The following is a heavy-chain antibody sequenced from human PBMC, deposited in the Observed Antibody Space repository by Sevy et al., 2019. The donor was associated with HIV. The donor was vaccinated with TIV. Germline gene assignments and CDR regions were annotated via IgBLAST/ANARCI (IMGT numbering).Heavy chain of an antibody. V-gene: IGHV3-23*01. CDR3: AREGCTKPHDY. CDR1: GFNFSKYS. Sequence: GGSLRLFCAASGFNFSKYSMSWVRPPSGEGLEWVSTFSFGCGEINYADSVKGRFTISRDNSKSSVYLQMNNLRPEDTAVYYCAREGCTKPHDYWGQGTLVTVSS. J-gene: IGHJ4*02. D-gene: IGHD2-8*01. CDR2: FSFGCGEI.